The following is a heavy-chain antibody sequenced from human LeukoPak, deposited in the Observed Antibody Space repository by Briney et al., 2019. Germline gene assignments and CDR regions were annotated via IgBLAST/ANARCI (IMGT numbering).Heavy chain of an antibody. V-gene: IGHV3-30-3*01. CDR2: ISYDGSNK. D-gene: IGHD2-8*02. CDR1: GFTFSSYA. J-gene: IGHJ4*02. Sequence: PGGSLRLSCAASGFTFSSYAMHWVRQAPGKGLEWVAVISYDGSNKYYADSVKGRFTISRDNSKNTLYLQMNSLRAEDTAVYYCARDWSGPGDYWGQGTLVTVSS. CDR3: ARDWSGPGDY.